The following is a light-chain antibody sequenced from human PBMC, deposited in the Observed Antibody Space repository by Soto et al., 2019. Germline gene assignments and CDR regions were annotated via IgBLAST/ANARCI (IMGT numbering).Light chain of an antibody. CDR1: QSVSSSF. J-gene: IGKJ1*01. CDR3: QQYDSSPWT. CDR2: GAS. V-gene: IGKV3-20*01. Sequence: EIVLTQSPGTLSLSPGERATLSCRASQSVSSSFLAWYQQKPGQAPRLLIYGASLRATGIPDRFSGSGSGTDFTLTISRLEPEDFAVYYCQQYDSSPWTLGQGTKVEIK.